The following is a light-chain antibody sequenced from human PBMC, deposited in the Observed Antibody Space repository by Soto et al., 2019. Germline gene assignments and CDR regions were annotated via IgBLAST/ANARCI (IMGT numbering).Light chain of an antibody. CDR2: DVS. CDR3: TSYTTSNTRQIV. CDR1: SSDVGGYNY. J-gene: IGLJ1*01. Sequence: QSALTQPASVSGSPGQSITISCTGTSSDVGGYNYVSWYRQHPGKAPKFMIYDVSNRPSGVSNRFSGSKSGNTASLTISGLQAEDEADYYCTSYTTSNTRQIVFVTGTKVTVL. V-gene: IGLV2-14*01.